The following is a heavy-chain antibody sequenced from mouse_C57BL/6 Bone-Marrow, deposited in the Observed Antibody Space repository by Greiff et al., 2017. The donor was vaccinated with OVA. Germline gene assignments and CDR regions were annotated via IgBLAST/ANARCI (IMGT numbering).Heavy chain of an antibody. CDR1: GFSLTSYG. Sequence: QVQLQQSGPGLVAPSPSLSITCTASGFSLTSYGVSWVRQPPGKGLEWLGVIWGDGGTNYHSALITRLSISKDNSKSLVCLKLNSLQTDDTATYYCAKLGSWFAYWGQGTLVTVSA. D-gene: IGHD3-1*01. J-gene: IGHJ3*01. V-gene: IGHV2-3*01. CDR3: AKLGSWFAY. CDR2: IWGDGGT.